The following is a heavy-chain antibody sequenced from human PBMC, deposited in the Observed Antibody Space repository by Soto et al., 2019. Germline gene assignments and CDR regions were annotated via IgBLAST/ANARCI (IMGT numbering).Heavy chain of an antibody. J-gene: IGHJ5*02. D-gene: IGHD5-18*01. V-gene: IGHV1-8*01. Sequence: QVQLVQSGAEVKKPGASVKVSCKASGYIFTNNDVSWVRQATGQGLEWMGWMNPGSGDTGYAQKVQGRVTMTRNISIATAYMELSSLRADDTAIYYCARMASFGSLNWFDPWGQGTLVTVSS. CDR2: MNPGSGDT. CDR3: ARMASFGSLNWFDP. CDR1: GYIFTNND.